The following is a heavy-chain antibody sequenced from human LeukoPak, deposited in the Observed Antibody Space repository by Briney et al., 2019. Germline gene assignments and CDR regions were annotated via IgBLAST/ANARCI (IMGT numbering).Heavy chain of an antibody. D-gene: IGHD2-15*01. CDR1: GDSINSRSYY. CDR2: IYYSGIT. Sequence: SETLSLTCTVSGDSINSRSYYWGWIRQPPGKGLEWIGSIYYSGITYYNPSLKSRVTISVDTSENQFSLRLISVTAADTAVYYCARVYHYCSGGSCYSGWFDPWGQGTLVTVSS. CDR3: ARVYHYCSGGSCYSGWFDP. V-gene: IGHV4-39*01. J-gene: IGHJ5*02.